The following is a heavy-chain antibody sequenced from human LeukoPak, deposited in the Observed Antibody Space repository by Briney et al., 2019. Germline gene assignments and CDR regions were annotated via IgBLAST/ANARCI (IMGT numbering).Heavy chain of an antibody. CDR2: IYYSGST. V-gene: IGHV4-39*01. J-gene: IGHJ4*02. D-gene: IGHD3-9*01. CDR1: GGSISSSSYY. Sequence: SETLSLTCTVSGGSISSSSYYWGWIRQPPGKGLEWIGSIYYSGSTYYNPSLKSRVTISVDTPKNQFSLKLSSVTAADTAVYYCARLSAGLRYFDWSPLAFDYWGQGTLVTVSS. CDR3: ARLSAGLRYFDWSPLAFDY.